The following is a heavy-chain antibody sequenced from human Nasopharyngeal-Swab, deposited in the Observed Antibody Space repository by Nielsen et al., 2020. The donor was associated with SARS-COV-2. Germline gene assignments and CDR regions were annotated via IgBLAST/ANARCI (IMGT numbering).Heavy chain of an antibody. D-gene: IGHD4-23*01. CDR3: ARGLRWHYYYYGMDV. Sequence: GGSLTLSCVASGFTFSNYAMCWVRQAPAQGLEWVSAISGSGGSTYYADSVRGRFTVSRDNSKNTLYLQVNSLRAEDTAVYYCARGLRWHYYYYGMDVWGQGTTVTVSS. J-gene: IGHJ6*02. CDR2: ISGSGGST. V-gene: IGHV3-23*01. CDR1: GFTFSNYA.